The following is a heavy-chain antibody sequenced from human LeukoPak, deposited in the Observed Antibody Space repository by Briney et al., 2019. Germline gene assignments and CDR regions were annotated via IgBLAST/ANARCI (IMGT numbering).Heavy chain of an antibody. CDR2: ISGSGGST. CDR1: GFTFSSYA. V-gene: IGHV3-23*01. D-gene: IGHD1-26*01. CDR3: AKDQWELNAFDI. Sequence: TGGSLRLSCAASGFTFSSYAMSWVRQAPGKGLEWVSAISGSGGSTYYADSVKGRFTISRDNSENTLYLQMNSLRAEDTAVYYCAKDQWELNAFDIWGQGTMVTVSS. J-gene: IGHJ3*02.